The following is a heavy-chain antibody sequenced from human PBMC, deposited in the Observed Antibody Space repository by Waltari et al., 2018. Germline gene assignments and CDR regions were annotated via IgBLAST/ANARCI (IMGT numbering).Heavy chain of an antibody. Sequence: QVQLQESGPGLVKPSQTLSLTCTVSGGSISSGSYYWSWIRQPAGKGLEWIGRIYTRGSTNYNPSLKSRVTISVDTSKNQFSLKLSSVTAADTAVYYCARDLSYDYVWGSPSYYGMDVWGQGTTVTVSS. CDR1: GGSISSGSYY. CDR3: ARDLSYDYVWGSPSYYGMDV. J-gene: IGHJ6*02. V-gene: IGHV4-61*02. CDR2: IYTRGST. D-gene: IGHD3-16*01.